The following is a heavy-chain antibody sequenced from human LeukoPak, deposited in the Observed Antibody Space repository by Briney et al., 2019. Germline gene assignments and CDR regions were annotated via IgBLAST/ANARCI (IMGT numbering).Heavy chain of an antibody. CDR3: ATDMSIAVAGRFDY. CDR2: FDPEDGET. D-gene: IGHD6-19*01. V-gene: IGHV1-24*01. J-gene: IGHJ4*02. Sequence: ASVKVPCKVSGYTLTELSMHWVRQAPGKGLEWMGGFDPEDGETIYAQKFQGRVTMTEDTSTDTAYMELSNLRSEDTAVYYCATDMSIAVAGRFDYWGQGTLVTVSS. CDR1: GYTLTELS.